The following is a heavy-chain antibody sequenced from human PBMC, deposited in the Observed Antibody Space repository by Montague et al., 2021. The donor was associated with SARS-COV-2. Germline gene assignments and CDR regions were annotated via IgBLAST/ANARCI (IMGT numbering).Heavy chain of an antibody. CDR2: IFYSGST. D-gene: IGHD3-10*01. CDR3: ASMVRAQVYYFDY. J-gene: IGHJ4*02. Sequence: SETLSLTCTVSGGSISSSSYYWGWIRQPPGKGLEWIGGIFYSGSTDYXXXLKSRVTISVDTSKNQFSLKLSSVTAADTAVYYCASMVRAQVYYFDYWGQGTLVTVSS. CDR1: GGSISSSSYY. V-gene: IGHV4-39*01.